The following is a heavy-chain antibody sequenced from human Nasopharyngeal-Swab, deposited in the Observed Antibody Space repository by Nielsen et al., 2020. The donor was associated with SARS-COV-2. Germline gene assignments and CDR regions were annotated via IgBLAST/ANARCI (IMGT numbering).Heavy chain of an antibody. V-gene: IGHV4-39*07. J-gene: IGHJ1*01. Sequence: ESLKISCTVSGGSISSSSYYWGWIRQPPGKGLEWIGSIYYSGSTYYNPSLKSRVTISVDTSKNQFSLKLSSVTAADTAVYYCARPQVAATPALGFQHWGQGTLVTVSS. CDR1: GGSISSSSYY. CDR2: IYYSGST. D-gene: IGHD2-15*01. CDR3: ARPQVAATPALGFQH.